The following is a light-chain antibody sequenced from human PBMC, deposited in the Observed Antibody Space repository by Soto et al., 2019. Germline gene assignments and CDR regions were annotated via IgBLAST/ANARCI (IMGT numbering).Light chain of an antibody. Sequence: DIQMTQSPSSLSASVGDRVTITCQASQDISNYLNWYQQKPGKAPKLLIYDASNLETGVRSRFSGCGSGTDFTFTISSLQPEDIATYYCQHYDNLRVTFGGGTKVEIK. V-gene: IGKV1-33*01. J-gene: IGKJ4*01. CDR2: DAS. CDR1: QDISNY. CDR3: QHYDNLRVT.